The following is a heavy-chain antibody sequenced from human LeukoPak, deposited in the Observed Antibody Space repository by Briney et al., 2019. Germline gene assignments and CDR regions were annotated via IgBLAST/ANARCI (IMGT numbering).Heavy chain of an antibody. CDR3: ANDLLWFEERRGN. J-gene: IGHJ4*02. D-gene: IGHD3-10*01. CDR1: GFTFSSYA. Sequence: HPGGSLRLSCAASGFTFSSYAMTWLRQAPGKGLEWVSAISGSGGNTYYADSVKGRFTISRDNSKNTLFLQMNSLRAEDTAVYYCANDLLWFEERRGNWGQGTLVTVSS. CDR2: ISGSGGNT. V-gene: IGHV3-23*01.